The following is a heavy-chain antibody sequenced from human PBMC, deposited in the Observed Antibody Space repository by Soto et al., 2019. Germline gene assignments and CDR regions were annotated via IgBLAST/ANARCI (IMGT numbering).Heavy chain of an antibody. CDR1: GGSFSDYY. J-gene: IGHJ2*01. CDR2: INHSGTT. CDR3: SRGRKKALDYTSRYFDL. V-gene: IGHV4-34*01. D-gene: IGHD4-4*01. Sequence: QVQLQQWGAGLLKPSETLSLSCAVFGGSFSDYYWIWIRQPPGKGLEWIGEINHSGTTNYNPSLKSRGPMAVETAKNPFSLKLTSLTAADTAVYYCSRGRKKALDYTSRYFDLWGRGTLVTVSS.